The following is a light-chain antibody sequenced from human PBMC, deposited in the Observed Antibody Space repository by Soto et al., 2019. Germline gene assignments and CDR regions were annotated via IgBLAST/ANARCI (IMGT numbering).Light chain of an antibody. Sequence: DVVMTQSPLSLPVTPGEPASISCRSSQSLLHSNGYNYLDWYLQKPGQSPQLLIYLGCNRTSGVPARISCSRSGSDFTMKTSSGEDWEVGVYYYMQTLKTPEFTFGAGTKVDIK. V-gene: IGKV2-28*01. J-gene: IGKJ3*01. CDR2: LGC. CDR1: QSLLHSNGYNY. CDR3: MQTLKTPEFT.